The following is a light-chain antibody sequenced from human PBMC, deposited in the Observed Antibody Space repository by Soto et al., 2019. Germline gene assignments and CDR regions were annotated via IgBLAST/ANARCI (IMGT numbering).Light chain of an antibody. CDR1: QSISTE. CDR3: QQGHNWPLT. J-gene: IGKJ2*01. V-gene: IGKV3-15*01. CDR2: SAS. Sequence: EIVMTQSPATLSVSPGERATLSCRASQSISTELAWYQQNXXQPPRLLIYSASTRATGVPARFTGSGSGSEFTLTISGLQSEDFAVYYCQQGHNWPLTFGQGTRLEI.